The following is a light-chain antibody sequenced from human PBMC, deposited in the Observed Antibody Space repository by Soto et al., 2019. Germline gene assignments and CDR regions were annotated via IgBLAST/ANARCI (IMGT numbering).Light chain of an antibody. J-gene: IGKJ4*01. CDR2: AAS. Sequence: DIQMTQSPSSLSASVGDRVTITCRASQGISNYLAWYQQKPGKVPTLLIYAASTLQSGVPSRFSGSGSGTDFILTISSLQPDDVATYYCQKYNSAPPLTFGGGTKVDNK. CDR1: QGISNY. CDR3: QKYNSAPPLT. V-gene: IGKV1-27*01.